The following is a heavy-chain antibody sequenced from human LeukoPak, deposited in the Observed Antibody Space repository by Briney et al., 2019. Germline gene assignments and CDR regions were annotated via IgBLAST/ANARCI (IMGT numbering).Heavy chain of an antibody. CDR1: GFTFSSYG. D-gene: IGHD3-3*01. Sequence: GGSLRLSCAASGFTFSSYGMHWVRQAPGKGLEWVAVISYDGSNKYYADSVKGRFTISRDNSKNTLYLQMNSLRAEDTAVYYCAKDRTRYYDFWSGYFPILLWWGQGTLVTVSS. V-gene: IGHV3-30*18. CDR3: AKDRTRYYDFWSGYFPILLW. CDR2: ISYDGSNK. J-gene: IGHJ4*02.